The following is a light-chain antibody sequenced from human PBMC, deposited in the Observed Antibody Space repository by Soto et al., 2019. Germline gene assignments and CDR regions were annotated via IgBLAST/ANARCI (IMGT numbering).Light chain of an antibody. CDR2: EVR. CDR3: CSYEGTYSFRV. J-gene: IGLJ2*01. CDR1: MRDVGAYNL. Sequence: QSVLTQPASVSGSAGQSITISCSGTMRDVGAYNLVSWYQQHPGTAPKLIIYEVRNRPSGISSRFSGSISGNTASLTISGLQAEDEGDYFCCSYEGTYSFRVFGGGTKLTVL. V-gene: IGLV2-14*01.